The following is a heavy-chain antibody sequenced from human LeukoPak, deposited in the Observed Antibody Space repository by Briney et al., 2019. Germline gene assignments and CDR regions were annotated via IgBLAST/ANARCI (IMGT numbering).Heavy chain of an antibody. CDR2: VSPDSGDT. CDR3: TRGRAAGD. D-gene: IGHD6-19*01. V-gene: IGHV1-8*01. Sequence: ASVKVSCRASGYTFTNNDINWVRQATGQGIEWMGWVSPDSGDTGYAPNFRGRVTMTTDTSINTAYMELTSLTSEDTAIYYCTRGRAAGDWGQGTLVTVSS. J-gene: IGHJ4*02. CDR1: GYTFTNND.